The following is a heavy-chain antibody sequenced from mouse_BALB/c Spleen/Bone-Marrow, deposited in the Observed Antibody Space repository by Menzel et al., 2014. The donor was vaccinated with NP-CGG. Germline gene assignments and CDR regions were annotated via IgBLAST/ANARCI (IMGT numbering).Heavy chain of an antibody. CDR2: ILPGSAIT. V-gene: IGHV1-9*01. J-gene: IGHJ4*01. Sequence: QVQLQQSGAELMKPGTSVKISCKATGYTFSSYWIEWVKQRPGLGLEWIGEILPGSAITNYNEKFKGKATFTAVTSSNTAYMQLSSLTSEDSAVYYCARRYFYSMDYWGQGTSVTVSS. CDR1: GYTFSSYW. CDR3: ARRYFYSMDY. D-gene: IGHD2-14*01.